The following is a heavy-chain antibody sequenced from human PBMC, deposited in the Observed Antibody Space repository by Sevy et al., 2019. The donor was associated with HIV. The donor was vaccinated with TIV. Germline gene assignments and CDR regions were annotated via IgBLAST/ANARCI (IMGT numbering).Heavy chain of an antibody. CDR1: GFTFSSYS. J-gene: IGHJ3*02. CDR3: ARDGEGYYDSSGYYSHDAFDI. CDR2: ISSSSSYI. D-gene: IGHD3-22*01. Sequence: GESLKISCAASGFTFSSYSMNWVRQAPGKGLEWVSSISSSSSYIYYADSVKGRFTISRDNAKNSLYLQMNSPRAEDTAVYYCARDGEGYYDSSGYYSHDAFDIWGQGTMVTVSS. V-gene: IGHV3-21*01.